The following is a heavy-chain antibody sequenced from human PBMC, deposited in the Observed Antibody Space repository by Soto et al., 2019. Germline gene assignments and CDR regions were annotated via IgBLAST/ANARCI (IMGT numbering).Heavy chain of an antibody. CDR2: ISSSSSYI. CDR1: GFTFSSYS. V-gene: IGHV3-21*01. CDR3: AVLRFLEWLPRDYYGMDV. D-gene: IGHD3-3*01. J-gene: IGHJ6*02. Sequence: GGSLRLSCAASGFTFSSYSMNWVRQAPGKGLEWVSSISSSSSYIYYADSVKGRFTISRDNAKNSLYLQMNSLRAEDTAVYYCAVLRFLEWLPRDYYGMDVWGQGTTVTVSS.